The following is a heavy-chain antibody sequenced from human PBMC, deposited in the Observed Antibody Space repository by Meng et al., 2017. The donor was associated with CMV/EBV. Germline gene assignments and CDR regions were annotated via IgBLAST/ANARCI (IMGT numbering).Heavy chain of an antibody. V-gene: IGHV1-69*05. CDR3: ARSGPQYSYSNRPGYYYYYGMDV. CDR1: GGTFSSYT. J-gene: IGHJ6*02. CDR2: IIPIFGTA. D-gene: IGHD4-11*01. Sequence: SVKVSCKASGGTFSSYTISWVRQAPGQGLEWMGGIIPIFGTANYAQKFQGRVTITTDESTSTAYMELSSLRSEDTAVYYCARSGPQYSYSNRPGYYYYYGMDVWGQGTTVTVSS.